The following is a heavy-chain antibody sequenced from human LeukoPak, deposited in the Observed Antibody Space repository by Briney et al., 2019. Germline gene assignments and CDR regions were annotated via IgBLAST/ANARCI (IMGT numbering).Heavy chain of an antibody. J-gene: IGHJ4*02. V-gene: IGHV4-39*07. CDR1: GGSISSSSYY. D-gene: IGHD1-26*01. CDR2: IYYSGST. CDR3: ARGRGWELRHYFDY. Sequence: PSETLSLTCTVSGGSISSSSYYWGWIRQPPGKGLEWIGSIYYSGSTYYNPSLKSRVTISVDTSKNQFSLKLSSVTAADTAVYYCARGRGWELRHYFDYWGQGTLVTVSS.